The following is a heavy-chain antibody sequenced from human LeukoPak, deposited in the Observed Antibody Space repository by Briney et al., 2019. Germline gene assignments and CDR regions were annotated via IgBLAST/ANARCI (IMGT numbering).Heavy chain of an antibody. J-gene: IGHJ4*02. D-gene: IGHD1-14*01. CDR1: GFTFSNYA. CDR3: ARVETTGRT. Sequence: PGGSLRLSCAASGFTFSNYAMNWVRQAPGKGLEWVSSISRSGNFIYYGDSVKGRFTISRDNAKKSLYLQMNSLRAEDTAVYYCARVETTGRTWGQGTLVSVSA. CDR2: ISRSGNFI. V-gene: IGHV3-21*01.